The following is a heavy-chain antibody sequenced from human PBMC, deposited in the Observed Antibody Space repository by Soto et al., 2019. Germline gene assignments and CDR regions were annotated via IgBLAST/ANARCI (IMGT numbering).Heavy chain of an antibody. CDR3: AKVGDYDFWSGYPYFDY. V-gene: IGHV3-23*01. CDR2: VSGSGDST. CDR1: GLTFNSYA. D-gene: IGHD3-3*01. Sequence: GGSLRLSCVASGLTFNSYAMSWVRQAPGKGLEWVSGVSGSGDSTYYADSVKGRFTISRDNSKNTVYLQISGLRAEDTATYYCAKVGDYDFWSGYPYFDYWGQGTLVTVSS. J-gene: IGHJ4*02.